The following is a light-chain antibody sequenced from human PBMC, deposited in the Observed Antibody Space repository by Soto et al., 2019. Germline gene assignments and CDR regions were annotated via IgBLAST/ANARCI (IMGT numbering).Light chain of an antibody. V-gene: IGKV3-11*01. J-gene: IGKJ1*01. CDR3: QQRTNWPWT. Sequence: EIVFTQAPATLSFSRGERATLSCRASQSVGSYFAWYQQKPGQTPRLLIYDTSYRATGIPARFSGSGSGTDFALTISGLEPEDFAVYYCQQRTNWPWTLGQGTKVDIK. CDR1: QSVGSY. CDR2: DTS.